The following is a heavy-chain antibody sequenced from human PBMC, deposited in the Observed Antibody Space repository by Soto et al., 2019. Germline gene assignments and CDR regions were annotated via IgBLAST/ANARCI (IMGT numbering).Heavy chain of an antibody. Sequence: QVQLVQSGAEVKKPGASVKVSCKASGYTFTSYYMHWVRQAPGQGLEWMGIINPSGGSTSYAQKFQGRVTMTRDTSTSTVYMELSSLRSEDTAVYYCARDLVVPAAHITTSYYFDYWGQGTLVTVSS. CDR1: GYTFTSYY. V-gene: IGHV1-46*03. CDR2: INPSGGST. D-gene: IGHD2-2*01. CDR3: ARDLVVPAAHITTSYYFDY. J-gene: IGHJ4*02.